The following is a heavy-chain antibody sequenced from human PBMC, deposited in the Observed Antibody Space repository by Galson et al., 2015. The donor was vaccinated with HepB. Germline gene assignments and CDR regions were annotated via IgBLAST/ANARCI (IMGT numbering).Heavy chain of an antibody. V-gene: IGHV3-30*04. D-gene: IGHD3-22*01. J-gene: IGHJ4*02. CDR2: ISADDGRNK. Sequence: SLRLFCAAAGLIFSNSAMNWVRQAPGMGLEWVALISADDGRNKHYADSVKGRFTISSDNSKNTLFMEMNSLRAEGTAFYYCAREGFSSGHAGIFDCWGQGTLVTVSS. CDR3: AREGFSSGHAGIFDC. CDR1: GLIFSNSA.